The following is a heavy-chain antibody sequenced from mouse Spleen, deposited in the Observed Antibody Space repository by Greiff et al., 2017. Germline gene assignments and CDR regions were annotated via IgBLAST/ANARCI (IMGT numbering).Heavy chain of an antibody. CDR2: IYPGSGNT. V-gene: IGHV1-76*01. CDR1: GYTFTDYY. CDR3: ASDGSWFAY. D-gene: IGHD2-3*01. J-gene: IGHJ3*01. Sequence: QVQLQQSGAELVRPGASVKLSCKASGYTFTDYYINWVKQRPGQGLEWIARIYPGSGNTYYNEKFKGKATLTAEKSSSTAYMQLSSLTSEDSAVYFCASDGSWFAYWGQGTLVTVSA.